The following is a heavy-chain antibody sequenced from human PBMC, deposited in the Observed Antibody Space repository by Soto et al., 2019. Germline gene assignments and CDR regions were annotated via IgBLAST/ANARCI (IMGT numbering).Heavy chain of an antibody. Sequence: QVQLVQSGAEVKKPGASVKVSCKTSGYTFTRYDINWVRQAPGQGLEWMGWTNPKSGYTGSAQKFQGRITMTRDSSISRAYMEMNSLTSEDTAVYYCARTDGDLDSWGQGTLVTVSA. CDR1: GYTFTRYD. CDR2: TNPKSGYT. J-gene: IGHJ4*02. CDR3: ARTDGDLDS. V-gene: IGHV1-8*01. D-gene: IGHD4-17*01.